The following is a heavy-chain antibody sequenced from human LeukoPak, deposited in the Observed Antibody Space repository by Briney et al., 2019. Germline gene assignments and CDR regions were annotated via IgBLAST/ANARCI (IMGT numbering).Heavy chain of an antibody. Sequence: SETLSLTCAVYGGSFSGYYWSWIRQPPGKGLEWIGEINHSGSTNYDPSLKSRVTISVDTSKNQFSLKLSSVTAADTAVYYCARGVYIAAAQYAYWGQGTLVTVSS. CDR3: ARGVYIAAAQYAY. D-gene: IGHD6-13*01. J-gene: IGHJ4*02. V-gene: IGHV4-34*01. CDR2: INHSGST. CDR1: GGSFSGYY.